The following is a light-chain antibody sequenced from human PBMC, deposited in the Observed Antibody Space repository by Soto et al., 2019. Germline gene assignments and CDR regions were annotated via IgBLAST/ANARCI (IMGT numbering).Light chain of an antibody. CDR1: SSNIGSNF. V-gene: IGLV1-44*01. CDR2: NNN. Sequence: VLTQPPSASGTPGQRVTIPCSGSSSNIGSNFVNWYQQLPGTAPKLLMYNNNQRPSGVPDRFSGSKSGTSASLAISGLQSEDEADYHCATWDDSLNGLVFGGGTKLTVL. CDR3: ATWDDSLNGLV. J-gene: IGLJ3*02.